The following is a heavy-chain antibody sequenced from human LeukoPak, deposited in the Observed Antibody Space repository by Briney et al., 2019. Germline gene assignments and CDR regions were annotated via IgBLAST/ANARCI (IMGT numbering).Heavy chain of an antibody. V-gene: IGHV1-24*01. Sequence: ASVKVSCKVSGYTLTELSMHWVRQAPGKGLEWMGGFDPEDGETIYAQKFQGRVTMTEDASTDTAYMELSSLRSEDTAVYYCATSTVEKPWTIAFDYWRQGTLVTVSS. CDR3: ATSTVEKPWTIAFDY. D-gene: IGHD4-17*01. CDR1: GYTLTELS. CDR2: FDPEDGET. J-gene: IGHJ4*02.